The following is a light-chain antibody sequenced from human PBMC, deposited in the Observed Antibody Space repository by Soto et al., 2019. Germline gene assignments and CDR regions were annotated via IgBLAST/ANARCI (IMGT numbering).Light chain of an antibody. CDR1: SSDVGAYNR. CDR3: CSHSSSNSFV. Sequence: QSVLTQPPSVSGSPGQSVTISCTGTSSDVGAYNRVSWYQQSPGTAPKLMIYEVSERPSGVPDRFSGSKSGNTASLTISGLQAEDEADYYCCSHSSSNSFVFGTGTKVTVL. J-gene: IGLJ1*01. CDR2: EVS. V-gene: IGLV2-18*02.